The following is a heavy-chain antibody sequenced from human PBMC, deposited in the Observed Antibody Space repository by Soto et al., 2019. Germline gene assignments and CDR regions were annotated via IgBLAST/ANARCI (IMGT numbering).Heavy chain of an antibody. CDR3: AKGSDWDGSGSYYYYGMDV. CDR2: ISYDGSNK. V-gene: IGHV3-30*18. D-gene: IGHD3-10*01. Sequence: GGSLRLSCAASGFTFSSYGMHWVRQAPGKGLEWVAVISYDGSNKYYADSVKGRFTISRDNSKNTLYLQMNSLRAEDTAVYYCAKGSDWDGSGSYYYYGMDVWGQGTTVTVSS. J-gene: IGHJ6*02. CDR1: GFTFSSYG.